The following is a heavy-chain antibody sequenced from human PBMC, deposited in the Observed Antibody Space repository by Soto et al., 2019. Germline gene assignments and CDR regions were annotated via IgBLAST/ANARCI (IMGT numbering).Heavy chain of an antibody. CDR2: IDGSGRNT. CDR1: GFNFSSYS. Sequence: VGSLSLSCASSGFNFSSYSMSWVRQAPGKGLEWVSGIDGSGRNTYYADSVKGRFTISRDNSKNTLSVQMNGLRVEDTALYYCAKDGGSVCSGGTCYFQAPDYWGQGTLVNVSS. V-gene: IGHV3-23*01. D-gene: IGHD2-15*01. J-gene: IGHJ4*02. CDR3: AKDGGSVCSGGTCYFQAPDY.